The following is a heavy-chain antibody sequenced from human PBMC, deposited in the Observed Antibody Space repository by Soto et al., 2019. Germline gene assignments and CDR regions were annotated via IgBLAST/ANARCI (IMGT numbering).Heavy chain of an antibody. J-gene: IGHJ5*02. CDR1: GGSFSGDY. D-gene: IGHD2-2*03. CDR2: INHSGST. CDR3: ARGGYCSSTRCENWFDP. V-gene: IGHV4-34*01. Sequence: QVQLQQWGAGLLKPSETLSLTCAVYGGSFSGDYWSWIRQPPGKGLEWMGEINHSGSTNYNPSLKSRVTISVDSSKNQFALNLSSVTAADTAVYYCARGGYCSSTRCENWFDPWGQGTLVTVSS.